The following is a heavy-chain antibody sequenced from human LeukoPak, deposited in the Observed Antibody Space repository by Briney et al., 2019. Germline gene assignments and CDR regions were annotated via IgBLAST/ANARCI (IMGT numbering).Heavy chain of an antibody. Sequence: SETLSLTCTVSGASIRSYYWSWIRQPPGKGLQWIGNIYYGGSTNYNPSLKSRVTISADTSKNQFSLKLSSVTAADTAVYYCARDISDSSGYYRHFDHWGQGTLVTVSS. CDR1: GASIRSYY. CDR2: IYYGGST. CDR3: ARDISDSSGYYRHFDH. D-gene: IGHD3-22*01. J-gene: IGHJ4*02. V-gene: IGHV4-59*01.